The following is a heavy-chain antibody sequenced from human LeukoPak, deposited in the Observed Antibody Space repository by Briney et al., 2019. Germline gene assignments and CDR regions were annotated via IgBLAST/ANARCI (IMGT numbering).Heavy chain of an antibody. V-gene: IGHV4-34*01. J-gene: IGHJ4*02. D-gene: IGHD5-18*01. Sequence: SETLSLTCAVYGGSFSGYYWSWIRQPPGKGLERIGEINHSGSTNYNPSLKSRVTISVDTSKNQFSLKLSSVTAADTAVYYCARARATAMTKTDYWSQGTLVTVSP. CDR2: INHSGST. CDR3: ARARATAMTKTDY. CDR1: GGSFSGYY.